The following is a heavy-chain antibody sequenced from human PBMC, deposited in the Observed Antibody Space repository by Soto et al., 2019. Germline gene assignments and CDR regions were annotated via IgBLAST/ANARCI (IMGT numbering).Heavy chain of an antibody. CDR2: IKQDGSEK. CDR3: ARDLAHKINLWFGDGTSVPY. CDR1: GFTFSSYW. J-gene: IGHJ4*02. Sequence: GGSLRLSCAASGFTFSSYWMSWVRQAPGKGLEWVANIKQDGSEKYYVDSVKGRFTISRDNAKNSLYLQMNSLRAEDTAVYYCARDLAHKINLWFGDGTSVPYWGQGTLVTVSS. V-gene: IGHV3-7*01. D-gene: IGHD3-10*01.